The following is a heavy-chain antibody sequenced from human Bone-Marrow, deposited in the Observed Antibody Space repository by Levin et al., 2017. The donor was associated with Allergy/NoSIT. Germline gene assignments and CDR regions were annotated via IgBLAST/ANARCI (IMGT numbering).Heavy chain of an antibody. J-gene: IGHJ4*02. CDR3: AKGYYDFWSGRDEPSGIGG. V-gene: IGHV3-30*18. CDR1: GFTFSSYG. D-gene: IGHD3-3*01. Sequence: AGGSLRLSCAASGFTFSSYGMHWVRQAPGKGLEWVAVISYDGSNKYYADSVKGRFTISRDNSKNTLYLQMNSLRAEDTAVYYCAKGYYDFWSGRDEPSGIGGWGQGTLVTVSS. CDR2: ISYDGSNK.